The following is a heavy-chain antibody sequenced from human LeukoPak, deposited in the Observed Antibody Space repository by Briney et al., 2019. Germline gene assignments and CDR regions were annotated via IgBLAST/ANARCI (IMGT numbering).Heavy chain of an antibody. CDR1: GGSFSGYY. CDR2: INHSGST. D-gene: IGHD5-12*01. Sequence: PSETLSLTCAVYGGSFSGYYWSWIRQSPGKGLEWIGEINHSGSTNYNPSLKSRVTISVDASKSQFSLKLSSVTAADTAVYYCASMATFLPIDYWGQGTLVTVSS. J-gene: IGHJ4*02. V-gene: IGHV4-34*01. CDR3: ASMATFLPIDY.